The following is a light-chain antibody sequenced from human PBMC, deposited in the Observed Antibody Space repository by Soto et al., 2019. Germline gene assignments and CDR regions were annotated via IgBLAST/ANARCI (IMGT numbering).Light chain of an antibody. V-gene: IGLV2-11*01. CDR1: SSDVGRYNY. J-gene: IGLJ1*01. CDR3: CSYAGGLFV. Sequence: QSVLTQPSSVSGSPGQSVTISCTGTSSDVGRYNYVSWYQQHPGKAPKLMIYDVSERPSGVPGRFSGSKSGNAASLTISGLQAEDEADYYCCSYAGGLFVFGTGTKVTVL. CDR2: DVS.